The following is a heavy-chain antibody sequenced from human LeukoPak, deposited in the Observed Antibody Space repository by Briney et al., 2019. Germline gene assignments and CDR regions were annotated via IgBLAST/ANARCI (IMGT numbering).Heavy chain of an antibody. V-gene: IGHV3-33*01. CDR1: GFTFSSYG. CDR2: IWYDGSNK. J-gene: IGHJ4*02. Sequence: PGGSLRLSCAASGFTFSSYGMHWVRQAPGKGLEWVAVIWYDGSNKYYADSVKGRFTISRDNSKNTLYLQMNSLRAEDTAVYYCARDSYADAPFDYWGQGTLATVSS. D-gene: IGHD4-17*01. CDR3: ARDSYADAPFDY.